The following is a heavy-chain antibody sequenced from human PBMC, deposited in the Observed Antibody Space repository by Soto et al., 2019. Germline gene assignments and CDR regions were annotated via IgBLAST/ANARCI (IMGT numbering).Heavy chain of an antibody. D-gene: IGHD5-18*01. Sequence: QVQLVQSGAEVKKPGSSVKVSCKTSGGSQATSWERQAPGHGPEWLGGIIGVFPTTNKAEKFEGRVTITADKSTGTAYMELSSLTSVDTAVYYCATVGPPLSGAFTYGYEGPFDYWGQGILVIVSS. CDR2: IIGVFPTT. V-gene: IGHV1-69*06. CDR1: GGSQA. J-gene: IGHJ4*02. CDR3: ATVGPPLSGAFTYGYEGPFDY.